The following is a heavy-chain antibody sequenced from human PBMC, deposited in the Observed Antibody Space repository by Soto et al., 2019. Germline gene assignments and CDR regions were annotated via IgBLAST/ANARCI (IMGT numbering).Heavy chain of an antibody. Sequence: NPSETLSLTCAVYGGSFSGYYWSWIRQPPGKGLEWIGEINHSGSTNYNPSLKSRVTISVDTSKNQFSLKLSSVTAADTAVYYCARVNGYYGMDVWGQGTTVTVSS. J-gene: IGHJ6*02. D-gene: IGHD2-8*01. V-gene: IGHV4-34*01. CDR1: GGSFSGYY. CDR3: ARVNGYYGMDV. CDR2: INHSGST.